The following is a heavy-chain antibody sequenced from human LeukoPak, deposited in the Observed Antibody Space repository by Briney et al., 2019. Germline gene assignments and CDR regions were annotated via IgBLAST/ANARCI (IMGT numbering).Heavy chain of an antibody. J-gene: IGHJ4*02. V-gene: IGHV3-21*01. D-gene: IGHD6-19*01. CDR3: ATSSIALAGAVDY. CDR2: ISSSSAYI. Sequence: GGSLRLSCAASGFTFSSYIMNWVRQAPGKGPEWVSSISSSSAYIYYADSVKGRFTISRDNAKSSLFLQMNSLRDEDTAVYYCATSSIALAGAVDYWGQGTLVTVSS. CDR1: GFTFSSYI.